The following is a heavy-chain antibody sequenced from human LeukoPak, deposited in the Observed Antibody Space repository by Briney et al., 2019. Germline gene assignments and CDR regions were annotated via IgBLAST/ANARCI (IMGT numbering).Heavy chain of an antibody. CDR2: IIPIFGTA. V-gene: IGHV1-69*05. CDR3: AREAWFGELSYFDY. J-gene: IGHJ4*02. Sequence: SVKVSCKASGGTFSSYAISWVRQAPGQGLEWMGGIIPIFGTANYAQKFQGRVTITTDESTSTAYMERSSLRSEDTAVYYCAREAWFGELSYFDYWGQGTLVTVSS. D-gene: IGHD3-10*01. CDR1: GGTFSSYA.